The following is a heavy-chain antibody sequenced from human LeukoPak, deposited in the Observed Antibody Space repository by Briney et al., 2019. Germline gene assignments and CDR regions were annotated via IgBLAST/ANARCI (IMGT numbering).Heavy chain of an antibody. Sequence: GGSLRLSCAASGFTFSSYAMHWVRQAPGKGLEWVAVISYDGSNKYYADSVKGRFTISRDNSKNTLYLQMNSLRAEDTAVYYCARGDYYDSSGYYLVLGYWGQGTLVTVSS. V-gene: IGHV3-30-3*01. CDR2: ISYDGSNK. CDR3: ARGDYYDSSGYYLVLGY. J-gene: IGHJ4*02. D-gene: IGHD3-22*01. CDR1: GFTFSSYA.